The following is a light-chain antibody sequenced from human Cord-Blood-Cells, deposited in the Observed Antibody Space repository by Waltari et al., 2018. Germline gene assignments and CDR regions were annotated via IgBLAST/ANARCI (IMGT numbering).Light chain of an antibody. J-gene: IGLJ1*01. CDR1: SSHVGGYKY. CDR3: SSYTSSSTNV. Sequence: QYALTKPASVSVSPGQTITIPCTGPSSHVGGYKYVPWSQQPAGKAPKLMIYDVSNRPSGVSNRFSGSKSGNTASLTISGLQAEDEADYYCSSYTSSSTNVFGTGTKVTVL. V-gene: IGLV2-14*01. CDR2: DVS.